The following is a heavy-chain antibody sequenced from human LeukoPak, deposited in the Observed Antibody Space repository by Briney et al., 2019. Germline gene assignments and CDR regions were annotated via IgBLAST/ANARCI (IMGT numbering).Heavy chain of an antibody. V-gene: IGHV4-39*07. Sequence: SETLSLTCTVSGGSISSSSYYWGWIRQPPGKGLEWIGSIYYSGSTYYNPSLKSRVTISVDTSKNQFSLKLSSVTAADTAVYYCARSLVLSQPLLYVWFDPWGQGTLVTVSS. CDR2: IYYSGST. CDR3: ARSLVLSQPLLYVWFDP. J-gene: IGHJ5*02. D-gene: IGHD2-2*02. CDR1: GGSISSSSYY.